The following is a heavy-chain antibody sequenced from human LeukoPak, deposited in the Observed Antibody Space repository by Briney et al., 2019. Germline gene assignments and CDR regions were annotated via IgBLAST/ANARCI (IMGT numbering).Heavy chain of an antibody. D-gene: IGHD2-2*01. CDR1: GYSFTSYW. V-gene: IGHV5-10-1*01. J-gene: IGHJ6*04. CDR3: ARRQYQEDYYYYGMDV. Sequence: GESLKISCKGSGYSFTSYWISWVRQMPGKGLEWMGRIDPSDSYTNYSPSFQGHVTISADKSISTAYLQWSSLKASDTAMYYCARRQYQEDYYYYGMDVWGKWTTVTVSS. CDR2: IDPSDSYT.